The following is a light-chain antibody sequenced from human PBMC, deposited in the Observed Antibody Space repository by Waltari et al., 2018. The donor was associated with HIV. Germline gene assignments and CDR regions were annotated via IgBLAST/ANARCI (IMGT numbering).Light chain of an antibody. J-gene: IGLJ2*01. CDR2: DDS. Sequence: SYVLTQPPSVSVAPAETATISCGGNDLGRKSLPWYQQSPGQAPLLVIYDDSDRPSGIPERFSASKFGNTATLTISRVEAGDEADYYCQVWDSSSDQGVFGGGTKLTVL. CDR3: QVWDSSSDQGV. V-gene: IGLV3-21*04. CDR1: DLGRKS.